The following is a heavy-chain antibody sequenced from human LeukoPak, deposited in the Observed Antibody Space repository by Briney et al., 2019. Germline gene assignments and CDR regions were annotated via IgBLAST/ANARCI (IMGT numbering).Heavy chain of an antibody. CDR3: AVVVGATRGTYYFDY. Sequence: ETLSLTCTVSGGSISSSSYYWGWIRQPPGKGLEWIGSIYYSGSTHYNPSLKSRVTISVDTSKNQFSLKLSSVTAADTAVYYCAVVVGATRGTYYFDYWGQGTLATVSP. CDR1: GGSISSSSYY. J-gene: IGHJ4*02. V-gene: IGHV4-39*01. D-gene: IGHD1-26*01. CDR2: IYYSGST.